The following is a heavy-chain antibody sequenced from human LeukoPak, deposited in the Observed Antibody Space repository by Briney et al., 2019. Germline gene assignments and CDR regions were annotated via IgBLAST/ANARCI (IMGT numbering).Heavy chain of an antibody. D-gene: IGHD5-24*01. CDR3: ARDRDVGNAFDI. CDR2: IYHSGST. Sequence: SSETLSLTCTVSGYSISSGYYWGWIRQPPGKGLEWIGSIYHSGSTYYNPSLKSRVTISVDTSKNQFSLKLSSVTAADPAVYYCARDRDVGNAFDIWGQGTMVTVSS. V-gene: IGHV4-38-2*02. J-gene: IGHJ3*02. CDR1: GYSISSGYY.